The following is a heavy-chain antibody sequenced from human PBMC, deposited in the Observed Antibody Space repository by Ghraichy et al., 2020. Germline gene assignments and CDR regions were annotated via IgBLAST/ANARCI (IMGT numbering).Heavy chain of an antibody. D-gene: IGHD2-15*01. CDR3: ARDGGSWVVHWYFDL. CDR2: IYYSGST. J-gene: IGHJ2*01. CDR1: GGSVSSGSYY. Sequence: SETLSLTCTVSGGSVSSGSYYWSWIRQPPGKGLEWIGYIYYSGSTNYNPSLKSRVTISVDTSKNQFSLKLSSVTAADTAVYYCARDGGSWVVHWYFDLWGRGTLVTVSS. V-gene: IGHV4-61*01.